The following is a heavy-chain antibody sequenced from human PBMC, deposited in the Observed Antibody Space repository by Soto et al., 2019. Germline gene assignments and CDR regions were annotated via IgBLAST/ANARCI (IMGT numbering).Heavy chain of an antibody. J-gene: IGHJ6*02. CDR3: ARDLSGTGLDI. Sequence: PXGTLSLTCNVSGDSIGRFYWSWIRQSAEKGLEWIGRVYSTGGTAYNPALKGRVTISLDRSNNHVSLEMNSVTAADTAVYFCARDLSGTGLDIWGRGTRVTVSS. CDR2: VYSTGGT. D-gene: IGHD1-26*01. V-gene: IGHV4-4*07. CDR1: GDSIGRFY.